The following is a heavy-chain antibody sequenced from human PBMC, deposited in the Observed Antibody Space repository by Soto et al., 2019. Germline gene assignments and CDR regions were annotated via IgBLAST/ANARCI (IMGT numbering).Heavy chain of an antibody. D-gene: IGHD2-15*01. CDR2: IIPILTTA. J-gene: IGHJ4*02. CDR1: GDSFSSYA. V-gene: IGHV1-69*01. CDR3: ARKAGGGNYYILDF. Sequence: QVQVVQSGAEVKKPGSSVKVSCKVSGDSFSSYAISWVRQAPGQGLEWMGGIIPILTTANYAQKFQDRVTITADESTSTAYMEVSSLTSEDTAVYYCARKAGGGNYYILDFWVQGTLVTVSS.